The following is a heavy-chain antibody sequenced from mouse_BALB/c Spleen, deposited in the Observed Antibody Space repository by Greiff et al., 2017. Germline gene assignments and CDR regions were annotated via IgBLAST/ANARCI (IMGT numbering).Heavy chain of an antibody. D-gene: IGHD2-10*02. V-gene: IGHV5-17*02. J-gene: IGHJ2*01. CDR1: GFTFSSFG. Sequence: EVKLMESGGGLVQPGGSRKLSCAASGFTFSSFGMHWVRQAPEKGLEWVAYISSGSSTIYYADTVKGRFTISRDNPKNTLFLQMTSQRSEDTAMYYCARSGYGNYGGFDYWGQGTTLTVSS. CDR3: ARSGYGNYGGFDY. CDR2: ISSGSSTI.